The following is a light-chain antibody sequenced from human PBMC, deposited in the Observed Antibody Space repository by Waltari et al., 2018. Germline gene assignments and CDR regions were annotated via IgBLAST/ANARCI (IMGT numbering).Light chain of an antibody. V-gene: IGKV1-5*03. CDR2: KAS. Sequence: DIQMTQSPSTLSASVGDRVTITCRASQRITSWLAWYQPKPGKAPNLLMYKASSLESGVPSRFSGSGSGTEFTLTISSLQPDDFATYYCQQYNSYSPLTFGGGTKVEIK. CDR3: QQYNSYSPLT. CDR1: QRITSW. J-gene: IGKJ4*01.